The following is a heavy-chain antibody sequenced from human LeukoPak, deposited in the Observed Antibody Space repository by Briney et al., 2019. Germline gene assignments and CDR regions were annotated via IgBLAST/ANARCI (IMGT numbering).Heavy chain of an antibody. D-gene: IGHD6-19*01. V-gene: IGHV1-69*05. CDR1: GGTFSSYA. CDR2: IIPIFGTA. CDR3: AIHSSGWLGTFDY. J-gene: IGHJ4*02. Sequence: SVKVSCKASGGTFSSYAISWVRQAPGQGLEWMGGIIPIFGTANYAQKFQGRVTITTDESTSTAYMELSSLRSEDTAVYYCAIHSSGWLGTFDYWGQGTLVTVSS.